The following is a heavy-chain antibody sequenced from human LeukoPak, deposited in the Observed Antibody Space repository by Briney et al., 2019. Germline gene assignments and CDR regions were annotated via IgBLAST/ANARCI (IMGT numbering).Heavy chain of an antibody. J-gene: IGHJ4*02. CDR2: ISYDGSNK. Sequence: PAGSLRLSCAASGFTFSSYAMHWVRQAPGKGLEWVGVISYDGSNKYYADSVRGRFTISRNNSKNTLYLQMNCLRADDTASYYCAREIAVRDTAMALPGDYWGQGTLVTVSS. V-gene: IGHV3-30-3*01. CDR1: GFTFSSYA. CDR3: AREIAVRDTAMALPGDY. D-gene: IGHD5-18*01.